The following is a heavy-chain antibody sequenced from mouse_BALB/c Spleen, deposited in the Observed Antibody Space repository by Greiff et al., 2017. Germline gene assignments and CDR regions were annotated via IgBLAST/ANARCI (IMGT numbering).Heavy chain of an antibody. J-gene: IGHJ2*01. CDR2: IYPYNGGT. Sequence: EVQLQESGPELVKPGASVKISCKASGYTFTDYNMHWVKQSHGKSLEWIGYIYPYNGGTGYNQKFKSKATLTVDNSSSTAYMELRSLTSEDSAVYYCARGGGYGNFGYWGQGTTLTVSS. D-gene: IGHD2-1*01. CDR1: GYTFTDYN. V-gene: IGHV1S29*02. CDR3: ARGGGYGNFGY.